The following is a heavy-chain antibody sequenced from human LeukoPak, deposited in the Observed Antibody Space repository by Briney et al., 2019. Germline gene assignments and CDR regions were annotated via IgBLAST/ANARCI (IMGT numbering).Heavy chain of an antibody. V-gene: IGHV1-2*02. CDR3: ARGGNLAAAGTDY. CDR1: GYTFTGYY. CDR2: INPNSGGT. J-gene: IGHJ4*02. Sequence: ASVKVSCKASGYTFTGYYMHWVRQAPGQGLEWMGWINPNSGGTNYAQKFQGRVTMTRDTSISTAYMELSRLRSYDTAVYYCARGGNLAAAGTDYWGQGTLVTVSS. D-gene: IGHD6-13*01.